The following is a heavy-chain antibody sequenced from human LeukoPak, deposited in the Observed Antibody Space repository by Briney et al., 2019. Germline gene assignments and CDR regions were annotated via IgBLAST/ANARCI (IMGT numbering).Heavy chain of an antibody. J-gene: IGHJ5*02. CDR3: ARCRIYCSGGSCRLNWFDP. CDR1: GGSFSGYY. Sequence: SETLSLTCAVYGGSFSGYYWSWIRQHPGKGLEWIGEINHSGSTNYNPPLKSRVTISVDTSKNQFSLKLSSVTAADTAVYYCARCRIYCSGGSCRLNWFDPWGQGTLVTVSS. D-gene: IGHD2-15*01. CDR2: INHSGST. V-gene: IGHV4-34*01.